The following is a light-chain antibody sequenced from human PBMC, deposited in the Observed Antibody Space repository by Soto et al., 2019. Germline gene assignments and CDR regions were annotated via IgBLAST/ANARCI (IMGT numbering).Light chain of an antibody. CDR2: GAS. CDR1: QSANSNY. CDR3: QQYGTSPPMYT. Sequence: EIVLTQSPGTLSLSPGERATLSCRASQSANSNYLAWYQQKPGQAPRLLIYGASTRATGIPDRSSASGSGTDFTLTINRLEPEDFAVYYCQQYGTSPPMYTFGQGTKLEIK. J-gene: IGKJ2*01. V-gene: IGKV3-20*01.